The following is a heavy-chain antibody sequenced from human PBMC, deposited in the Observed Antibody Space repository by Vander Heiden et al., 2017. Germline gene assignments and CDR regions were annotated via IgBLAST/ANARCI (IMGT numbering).Heavy chain of an antibody. V-gene: IGHV3-23*01. CDR3: ARGAYGDYDFDY. D-gene: IGHD4-17*01. J-gene: IGHJ4*02. Sequence: EVQLLESGRGLVQPGGSLRLSCAASGFTFSSYAMRWVCQAPGKGLEWVAAISGSGGSTYYADSVKGRFTISRDNSKITLYLQMNSLRAEDTAVYYCARGAYGDYDFDYWGQGTLVTVSS. CDR2: ISGSGGST. CDR1: GFTFSSYA.